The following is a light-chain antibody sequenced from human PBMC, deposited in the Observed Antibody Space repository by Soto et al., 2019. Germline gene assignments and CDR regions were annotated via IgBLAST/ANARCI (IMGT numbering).Light chain of an antibody. CDR3: AAWDDTCSTYV. J-gene: IGLJ1*01. Sequence: QSVLTQPPSASGTHGQRVTISCSGYSSTVGSNHVDWYHEFPGTAPKLLISKNNQTHSGVPDRFAGSKSGTSASLAIRGLRSEDEADYYCAAWDDTCSTYVFGSGTKVTV. CDR1: SSTVGSNH. V-gene: IGLV1-47*01. CDR2: KNN.